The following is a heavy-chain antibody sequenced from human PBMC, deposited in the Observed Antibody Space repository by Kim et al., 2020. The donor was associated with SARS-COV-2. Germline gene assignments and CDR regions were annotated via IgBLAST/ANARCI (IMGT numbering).Heavy chain of an antibody. CDR3: TSSYSGSYYRGYYYGMDV. D-gene: IGHD1-26*01. J-gene: IGHJ6*02. CDR1: GFTFSGSA. CDR2: IRSKANSYAT. Sequence: GGSLRLSCAASGFTFSGSAMHWVRQASGKGLEWVGRIRSKANSYATAYAASVKGRFTISRDDSKNTAYLQMNSLKTEDTAVYYCTSSYSGSYYRGYYYGMDVWGQGTTVTVSS. V-gene: IGHV3-73*01.